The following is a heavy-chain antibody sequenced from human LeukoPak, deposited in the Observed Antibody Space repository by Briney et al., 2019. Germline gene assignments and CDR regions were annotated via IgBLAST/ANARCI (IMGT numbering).Heavy chain of an antibody. Sequence: SETLSLTCTVSGGSISSYYWSWIRQPPGKGLEWIGYIYYSGSTNYNPSLKSRVTISVDTSKNQFSLKLSSVTAADTAVYYCARVALGYCSGGSCYYGWYFDYWGQGTLVTVSS. CDR2: IYYSGST. D-gene: IGHD2-15*01. V-gene: IGHV4-59*01. J-gene: IGHJ4*02. CDR3: ARVALGYCSGGSCYYGWYFDY. CDR1: GGSISSYY.